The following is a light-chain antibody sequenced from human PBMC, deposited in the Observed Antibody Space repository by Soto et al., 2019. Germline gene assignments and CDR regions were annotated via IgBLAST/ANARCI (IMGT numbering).Light chain of an antibody. CDR3: AAWDDSLNGYV. CDR2: SNI. V-gene: IGLV1-44*01. CDR1: NSNVGKNN. J-gene: IGLJ1*01. Sequence: QSVLTQPPSASGTPGQRVTISCSGSNSNVGKNNVNWYQQLPGTAPKLLIFSNIQRPSRVPDRFSGSKSGTSASLAISGLQSDDEADYYCAAWDDSLNGYVFGTGTKLTVL.